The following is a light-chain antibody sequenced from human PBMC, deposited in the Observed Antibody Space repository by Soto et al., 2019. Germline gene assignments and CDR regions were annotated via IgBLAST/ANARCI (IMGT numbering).Light chain of an antibody. CDR3: QQSYSTPIS. Sequence: DIRMTQSPSSLSASVGDTVTITCRASQSISSHLTWYQQKPGKAPNLLMYTASTLQSGLPSRFSGSGSGTDFTLTISSLPPEDFATYYRQQSYSTPISFGQGTRLEIK. V-gene: IGKV1-39*01. J-gene: IGKJ5*01. CDR2: TAS. CDR1: QSISSH.